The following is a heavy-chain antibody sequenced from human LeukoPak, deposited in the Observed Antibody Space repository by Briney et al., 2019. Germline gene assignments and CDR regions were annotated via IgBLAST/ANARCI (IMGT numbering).Heavy chain of an antibody. D-gene: IGHD6-13*01. V-gene: IGHV4-4*07. CDR1: GGSISSYY. Sequence: SETLSLTCTVSGGSISSYYWSWIRQPAGKGLEWIGRIYTSGSTNYNPSLKSRVTMSVDTSKNQFSLKLSSVTAADTAVYYCARGHGSSWYFSLIRYYYYMDVWGKGTTVTVSS. J-gene: IGHJ6*03. CDR3: ARGHGSSWYFSLIRYYYYMDV. CDR2: IYTSGST.